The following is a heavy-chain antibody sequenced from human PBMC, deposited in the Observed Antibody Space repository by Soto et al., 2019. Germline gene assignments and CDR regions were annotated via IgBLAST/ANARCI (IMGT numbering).Heavy chain of an antibody. D-gene: IGHD3-22*01. CDR2: IIPIFGTA. Sequence: QVQLVQSGAEVKKPGSSVKVSCKASGGTFSSYAISWVRQAPGQGLEWMGGIIPIFGTANYAQKLQGRVTITADESTSTDYMELSSLRSEDTAVYDCARDLEIGWAESSGCLDYWGQGTLVTVSS. CDR3: ARDLEIGWAESSGCLDY. J-gene: IGHJ4*02. V-gene: IGHV1-69*01. CDR1: GGTFSSYA.